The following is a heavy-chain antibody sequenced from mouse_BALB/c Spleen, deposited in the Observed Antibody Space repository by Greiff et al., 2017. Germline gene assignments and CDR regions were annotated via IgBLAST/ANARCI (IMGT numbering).Heavy chain of an antibody. J-gene: IGHJ4*01. Sequence: VMLVESGAELARPGASVKMSCKASGYTFTSYTMHWVKQRPGQGLEWIGYINPSSGYTNYNQKFKDKATLTADKSSSTAYMQLSSLTSEDSAVYYCARSDGNYVGYAMDYWGQGTSVTVSS. CDR3: ARSDGNYVGYAMDY. D-gene: IGHD2-1*01. CDR1: GYTFTSYT. CDR2: INPSSGYT. V-gene: IGHV1-4*01.